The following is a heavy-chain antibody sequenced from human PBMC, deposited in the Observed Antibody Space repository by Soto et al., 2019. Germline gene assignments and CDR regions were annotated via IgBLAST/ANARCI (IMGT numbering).Heavy chain of an antibody. D-gene: IGHD3-16*02. V-gene: IGHV4-31*03. CDR3: ARLGDYVWGNYRYFDAFDI. Sequence: SSEPLSLTCTVAGGSINSGGYYWSWIRLHPGKGLEWMGYIYYSGSTYYNPSLKSRVTISVDTYKNQFSLKLSSVTAADTAVYYCARLGDYVWGNYRYFDAFDIWGQGTMVT. J-gene: IGHJ3*02. CDR2: IYYSGST. CDR1: GGSINSGGYY.